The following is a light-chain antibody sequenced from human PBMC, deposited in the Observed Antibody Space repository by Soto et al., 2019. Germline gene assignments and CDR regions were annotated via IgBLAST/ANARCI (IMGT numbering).Light chain of an antibody. CDR1: QGISSY. CDR2: AAS. J-gene: IGKJ2*01. CDR3: QQYYSYPQYT. V-gene: IGKV1-8*01. Sequence: AIRMTQSPSSLSASTGDRVTITCRASQGISSYLAWYQQKPGKAPKLLIYAASTLQSGVPSRFSGSGSGTDFTLTISCLQSEDFATYYWQQYYSYPQYTFGQGTKLEIK.